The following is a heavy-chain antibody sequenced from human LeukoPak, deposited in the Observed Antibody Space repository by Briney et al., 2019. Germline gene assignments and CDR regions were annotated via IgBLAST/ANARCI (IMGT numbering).Heavy chain of an antibody. V-gene: IGHV3-21*01. Sequence: GGSLRLSCAASGFPFSSYSMHWVRQAPGKGLEWVSSISSSSSYIYYADSVKGRFTISRDNAKHSLYLQMNSLRAEDTAVYYCASSYYYDSSGYYTAAFDYWGQGTLVTVSS. D-gene: IGHD3-22*01. CDR2: ISSSSSYI. J-gene: IGHJ4*02. CDR3: ASSYYYDSSGYYTAAFDY. CDR1: GFPFSSYS.